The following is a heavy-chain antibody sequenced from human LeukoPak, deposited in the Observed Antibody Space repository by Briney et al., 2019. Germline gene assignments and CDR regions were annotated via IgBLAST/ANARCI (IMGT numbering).Heavy chain of an antibody. CDR3: ARGRYYDFWSGYFPRAHFDY. CDR1: GGSFSGYY. Sequence: PSATLSLTCAVYGGSFSGYYWSWIRQPPGKGLEWIGEINHSGSTNYNPSLKSRVTISVDTSKNQFSLKLSSVTAADTAVYYSARGRYYDFWSGYFPRAHFDYWGQGTLVTVSS. D-gene: IGHD3-3*01. V-gene: IGHV4-34*01. J-gene: IGHJ4*02. CDR2: INHSGST.